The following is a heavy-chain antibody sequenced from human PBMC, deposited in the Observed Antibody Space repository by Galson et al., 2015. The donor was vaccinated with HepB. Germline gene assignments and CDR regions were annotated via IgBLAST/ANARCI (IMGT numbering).Heavy chain of an antibody. V-gene: IGHV3-48*01. D-gene: IGHD1-26*01. CDR3: ARVVLGGSYWYFDF. CDR1: GFTFSSFT. J-gene: IGHJ4*02. Sequence: SLRLSCAASGFTFSSFTMNWVRQAPGKRLEWVPYISTTGTNIFYVDSVKGRFAVSRDNAKNSLYLQMNSLRAEDTAIYYCARVVLGGSYWYFDFWGQGTLVTVSS. CDR2: ISTTGTNI.